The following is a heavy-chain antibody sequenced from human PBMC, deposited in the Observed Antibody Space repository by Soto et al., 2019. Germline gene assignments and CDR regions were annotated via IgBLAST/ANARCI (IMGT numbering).Heavy chain of an antibody. CDR2: INSDGSGS. V-gene: IGHV3-74*01. J-gene: IGHJ6*03. D-gene: IGHD2-15*01. CDR3: ARGDCVGGTCYSLAGSFYYYMAV. CDR1: GFTFSHYW. Sequence: EVQLVESGGGLVQPGGSLRLSCAASGFTFSHYWMYWVRQAPGKGLVWVSRINSDGSGSSYADSVKGRLTISRDNVKNTLYLQMDSLRAEDTAVYYCARGDCVGGTCYSLAGSFYYYMAVWGKGTTVTVFS.